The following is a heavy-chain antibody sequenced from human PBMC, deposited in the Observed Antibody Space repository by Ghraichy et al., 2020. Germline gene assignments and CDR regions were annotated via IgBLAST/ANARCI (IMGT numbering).Heavy chain of an antibody. CDR1: GFTFSSYW. Sequence: GGSLRLSCAASGFTFSSYWMSWVRQAPGKGLEWVANIKQDGSEKYYVDSVKGRFTISRDNAKNSLYLQMNSLRAEDTAVYYCARGSRDYYGSGRSYWGQGTLVTVSS. D-gene: IGHD3-10*01. CDR3: ARGSRDYYGSGRSY. J-gene: IGHJ4*02. CDR2: IKQDGSEK. V-gene: IGHV3-7*04.